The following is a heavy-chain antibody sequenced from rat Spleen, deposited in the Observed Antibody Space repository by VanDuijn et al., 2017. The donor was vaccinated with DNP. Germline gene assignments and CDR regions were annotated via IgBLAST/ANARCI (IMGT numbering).Heavy chain of an antibody. CDR3: ARGGRSYFDY. CDR1: GFTFSNYY. D-gene: IGHD1-11*01. CDR2: ISYESSST. J-gene: IGHJ2*01. V-gene: IGHV5-7*01. Sequence: EVQLVESGGGLVQPGNSLKLSCAASGFTFSNYYMAWVRQAPKKGLEWVATISYESSSTYHGDSVKGRFTISRDNEKSTLYLQMDSLRSEDTATYYCARGGRSYFDYWGQGVMVTVSS.